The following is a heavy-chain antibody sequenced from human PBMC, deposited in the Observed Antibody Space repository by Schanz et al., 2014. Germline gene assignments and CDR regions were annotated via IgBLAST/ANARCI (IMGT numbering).Heavy chain of an antibody. CDR1: GASISSGGYY. D-gene: IGHD1-1*01. J-gene: IGHJ4*02. CDR2: ISYSGST. Sequence: QLQLHESGPGLVKPSQTLSLTCTVSGASISSGGYYWDWIRLLPGKGLEWIGYISYSGSTSFNPSLKSRLTMSVDTSKNQFSLRLSSVTAADTAVYFCAKKVPAYNPFDSWGQGTLVTVSS. CDR3: AKKVPAYNPFDS. V-gene: IGHV4-31*03.